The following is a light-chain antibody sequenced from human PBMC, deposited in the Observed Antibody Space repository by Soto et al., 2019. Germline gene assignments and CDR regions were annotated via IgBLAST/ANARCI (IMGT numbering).Light chain of an antibody. CDR2: GAS. CDR3: QQYGSSPLT. Sequence: EIVLTQSPGTLSLSPGERATLSCRASQSCSSYLAWYQQKPGQAPRLLMYGASSRATGTPDRFSGSASGTDFTLTISRKEPEDCAVYYCQQYGSSPLTFGRGTKVDIK. J-gene: IGKJ4*01. V-gene: IGKV3-20*01. CDR1: QSCSSY.